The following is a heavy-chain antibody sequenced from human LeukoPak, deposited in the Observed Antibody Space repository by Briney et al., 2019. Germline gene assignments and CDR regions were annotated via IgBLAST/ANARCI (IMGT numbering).Heavy chain of an antibody. Sequence: GESLKISCKGSGYSFTSYWIGWVRQMPGKGLEWMGIIYPGDSDTRYSPSFQGQVTISADKSISTAYLQWSSLKASDTAMYYCARLGDFWSGYSYSFDYWGQGTLVTVSS. V-gene: IGHV5-51*01. CDR2: IYPGDSDT. J-gene: IGHJ4*02. D-gene: IGHD3-3*01. CDR3: ARLGDFWSGYSYSFDY. CDR1: GYSFTSYW.